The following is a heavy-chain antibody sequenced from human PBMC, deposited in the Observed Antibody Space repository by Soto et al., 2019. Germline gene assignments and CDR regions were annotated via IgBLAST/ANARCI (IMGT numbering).Heavy chain of an antibody. D-gene: IGHD3-10*01. CDR2: ISGSGGRT. CDR1: GFTFSTYA. V-gene: IGHV3-23*01. CDR3: AKAGDYHGSESYFPLDY. J-gene: IGHJ4*02. Sequence: EVQLFESGGVLVQPGGSLRLSCAASGFTFSTYAMTWVRQAPGKGLEWVSSISGSGGRTYYADSVKGRFTISRDNSKITLYLQTNSLRAEDTAVYYCAKAGDYHGSESYFPLDYWGQGTLVPVSS.